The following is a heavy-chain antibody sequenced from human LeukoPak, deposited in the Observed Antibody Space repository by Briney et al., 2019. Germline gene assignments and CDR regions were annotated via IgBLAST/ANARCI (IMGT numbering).Heavy chain of an antibody. D-gene: IGHD1-26*01. CDR3: AKGVRSGTYYNCFDP. CDR1: GFTLHDYA. CDR2: ISGDGDST. J-gene: IGHJ5*02. Sequence: GGSLRLSCVASGFTLHDYALHWVRQAPGKGLEWISLISGDGDSTYYADSVKGRFTISRDNSKNSLYLQMSSLRTEDTALYYCAKGVRSGTYYNCFDPWGQGTLVTASS. V-gene: IGHV3-43*02.